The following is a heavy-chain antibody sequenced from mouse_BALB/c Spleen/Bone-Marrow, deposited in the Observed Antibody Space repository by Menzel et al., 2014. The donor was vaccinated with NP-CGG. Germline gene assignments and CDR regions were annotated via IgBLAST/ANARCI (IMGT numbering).Heavy chain of an antibody. D-gene: IGHD4-1*01. J-gene: IGHJ2*01. Sequence: EVQLQQSGGGLVQPGGSMKLSCVASGFIFSNYWMNWVRQSPEKGLEWVAEIRLKSNNYATHYAESVKGRFTISRDDSKSSVYLQMNNLRAEDTGIYYCTRITGKFDYWGQGTTLTVSS. CDR3: TRITGKFDY. CDR1: GFIFSNYW. V-gene: IGHV6-6*02. CDR2: IRLKSNNYAT.